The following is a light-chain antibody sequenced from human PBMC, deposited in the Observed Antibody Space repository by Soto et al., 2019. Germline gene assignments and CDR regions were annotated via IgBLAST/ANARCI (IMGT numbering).Light chain of an antibody. CDR2: GAS. CDR1: QSVSSN. V-gene: IGKV3-15*01. CDR3: QQYNNWPLT. J-gene: IGKJ4*01. Sequence: EVVRTECPATLSVAPGEGATLSCRASQSVSSNLAWYQQKPGQAPRLLLYGASTRATGIPARFSGSGSGTEFTLTISSLQSEDFAVYYCQQYNNWPLTFGGGTKVEIK.